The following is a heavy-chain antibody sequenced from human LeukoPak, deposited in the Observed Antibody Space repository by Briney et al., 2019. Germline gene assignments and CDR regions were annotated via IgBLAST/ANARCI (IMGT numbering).Heavy chain of an antibody. CDR1: GFTFSNSA. D-gene: IGHD1-1*01. CDR2: ITVSGGDT. CDR3: AQARGDTNWTFDY. J-gene: IGHJ4*02. V-gene: IGHV3-23*01. Sequence: PGGSLRLSCAASGFTFSNSAMSWVRQAPGKGLEWVSVITVSGGDTQSAESVKGRFTISRDNSRNTLYLQMNSLRADDTAIYYCAQARGDTNWTFDYSGQGALVTVSS.